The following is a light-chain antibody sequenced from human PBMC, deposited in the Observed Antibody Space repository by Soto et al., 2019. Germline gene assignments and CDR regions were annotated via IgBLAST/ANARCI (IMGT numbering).Light chain of an antibody. J-gene: IGKJ1*01. Sequence: EIVLTQSPGTLSLSPGESATLSCRASQSVASAYLAWYQHKPGQAPRLLIYGASSRATGIADRISGSGSGTDFTLTISRLEPEDFAVYYCQQYADSRWTFGQGTKVE. V-gene: IGKV3-20*01. CDR1: QSVASAY. CDR3: QQYADSRWT. CDR2: GAS.